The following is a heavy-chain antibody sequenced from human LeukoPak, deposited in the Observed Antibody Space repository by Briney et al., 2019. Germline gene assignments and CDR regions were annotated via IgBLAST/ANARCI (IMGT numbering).Heavy chain of an antibody. D-gene: IGHD3-10*01. Sequence: SETLSLTCTVSGGSISSYYWSWIRQSPGKGLECIGYIHCTGSTNYNPSLKSRVTISVETSKNQFSLKLKSVTAADTAVYYCARGGYYGSGNDFRFDPWGQGTLVTVSS. CDR1: GGSISSYY. V-gene: IGHV4-59*01. J-gene: IGHJ5*02. CDR2: IHCTGST. CDR3: ARGGYYGSGNDFRFDP.